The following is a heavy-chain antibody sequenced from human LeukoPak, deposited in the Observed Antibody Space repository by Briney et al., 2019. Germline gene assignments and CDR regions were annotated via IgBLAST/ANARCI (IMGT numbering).Heavy chain of an antibody. D-gene: IGHD6-19*01. J-gene: IGHJ4*02. Sequence: SQTLSLTCATSGDSVSINSAAWNWIRQSPSRGLEWPGRTYQRSKWYNDYAVSVKSRITINPDISKNQFSLQLNSVTPEDTAVYYCARSPSPYSSGWYFDYWGQGTLVTVSS. V-gene: IGHV6-1*01. CDR2: TYQRSKWYN. CDR3: ARSPSPYSSGWYFDY. CDR1: GDSVSINSAA.